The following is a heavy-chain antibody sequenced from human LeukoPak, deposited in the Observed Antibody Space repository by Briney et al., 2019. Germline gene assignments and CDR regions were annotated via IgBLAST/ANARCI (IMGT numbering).Heavy chain of an antibody. CDR1: GFTFSSYS. Sequence: GGSLRLSCAASGFTFSSYSMNWVRQAPGKGLEWVSYISSSGSTIYYADSVKGRFTISRDNAKNSLYLQMNSLRGEDTAVYYCARGRSNYRYYFDYWGQGTLVTVSS. CDR2: ISSSGSTI. J-gene: IGHJ4*02. V-gene: IGHV3-48*01. CDR3: ARGRSNYRYYFDY. D-gene: IGHD4-4*01.